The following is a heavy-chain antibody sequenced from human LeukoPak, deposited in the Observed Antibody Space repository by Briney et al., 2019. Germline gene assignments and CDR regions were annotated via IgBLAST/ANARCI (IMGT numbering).Heavy chain of an antibody. CDR3: ARASTIRNYYYGMDV. Sequence: GASVKVSCKASGDTFTSYGISWGRQAPGQGLEWMVGSIAYNGNTNYAQKLQGRVNMTTDTSTSTAYMELRSPRSDDTDVYSCARASTIRNYYYGMDVWGKGTTVTASS. V-gene: IGHV1-18*01. D-gene: IGHD2-2*02. J-gene: IGHJ6*04. CDR1: GDTFTSYG. CDR2: SIAYNGNT.